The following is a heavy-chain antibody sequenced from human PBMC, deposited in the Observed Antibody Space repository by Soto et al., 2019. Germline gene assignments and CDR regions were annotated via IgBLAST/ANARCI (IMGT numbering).Heavy chain of an antibody. CDR3: ASGRVVNYYYYGMDV. D-gene: IGHD3-22*01. J-gene: IGHJ6*02. CDR2: INHSGST. Sequence: QVQLQQWGAGLLKPSETLSLTCAVYGGSFSGYYWSWIRQPTGKGLEWMGEINHSGSTNYNPSLKSRVTISVDTSKNQFSLKLSSVTAADTAVYYCASGRVVNYYYYGMDVWGQGTTVTVSS. CDR1: GGSFSGYY. V-gene: IGHV4-34*01.